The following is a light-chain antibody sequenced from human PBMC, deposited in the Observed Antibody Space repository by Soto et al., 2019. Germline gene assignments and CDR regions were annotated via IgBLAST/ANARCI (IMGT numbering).Light chain of an antibody. CDR3: MQSTQLPPP. J-gene: IGKJ5*01. V-gene: IGKV2D-29*02. Sequence: VMTQTPLSLSVAPGQPASISFKSSQSLLHITGETFLLWSLQKPGQSPQLLIYEVSTRVSGVPDRLSGSGSGTDFTLEISRVETDDVSIYYCMQSTQLPPPFGQGTRLAIK. CDR1: QSLLHITGETF. CDR2: EVS.